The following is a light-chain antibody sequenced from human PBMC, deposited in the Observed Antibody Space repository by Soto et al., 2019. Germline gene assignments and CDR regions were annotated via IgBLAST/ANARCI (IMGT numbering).Light chain of an antibody. CDR2: AAS. J-gene: IGKJ1*01. CDR1: PSISCY. Sequence: DIQMTQSPSSLSASVGDRVTITCRAGPSISCYLNWYQQKPGKAPKLLIYAASTLQSGVPSRFSGSGSGTDFTLTINSLQPEDFATYSCQQSFTTPWTFGQGTRVEVK. V-gene: IGKV1-39*01. CDR3: QQSFTTPWT.